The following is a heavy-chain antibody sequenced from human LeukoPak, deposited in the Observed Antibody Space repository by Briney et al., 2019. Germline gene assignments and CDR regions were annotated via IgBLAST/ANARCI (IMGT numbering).Heavy chain of an antibody. CDR3: ARKSGYARDY. J-gene: IGHJ4*02. CDR1: GESFSGYF. Sequence: PSETLSLTCAVYGESFSGYFWNWIRQRPGKGLEWIGEINHSGSTSNHNPSLKSRVTMSVDTSKNQFSLKLSSVTAADTAVYYCARKSGYARDYWGQGNLVTVSS. V-gene: IGHV4-34*01. D-gene: IGHD5-12*01. CDR2: INHSGSTS.